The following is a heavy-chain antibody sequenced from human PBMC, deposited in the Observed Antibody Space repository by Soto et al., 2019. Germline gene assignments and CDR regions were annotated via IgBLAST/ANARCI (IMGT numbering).Heavy chain of an antibody. CDR3: AKDRTVAARNFDY. Sequence: EVQLLESGGGLVQPGGSLRLSCAASGFAFSNYAMHWVRQAPGKGLEWVSSISTSIDATYYADSVKGRFTISRDDSKNTLYLQMNSLRAEDSAAYYCAKDRTVAARNFDYWGQGTQVTVSS. D-gene: IGHD6-6*01. V-gene: IGHV3-23*01. CDR1: GFAFSNYA. CDR2: ISTSIDAT. J-gene: IGHJ4*02.